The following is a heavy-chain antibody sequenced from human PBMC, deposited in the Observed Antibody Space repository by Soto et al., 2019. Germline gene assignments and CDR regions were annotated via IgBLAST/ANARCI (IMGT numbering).Heavy chain of an antibody. CDR1: GFTFSSYG. CDR2: ISYDGSNK. V-gene: IGHV3-30*18. CDR3: AKGLLWFGESLSSFDY. D-gene: IGHD3-10*01. J-gene: IGHJ4*02. Sequence: QVQLVESGGGVVQPGRSLRLSCAASGFTFSSYGVHWVRQAPGKGLEWVAVISYDGSNKYYADSVEGRFTISRDNSKNTLYLQMNSLSAEDTAVYYCAKGLLWFGESLSSFDYWGQGTLVTVSS.